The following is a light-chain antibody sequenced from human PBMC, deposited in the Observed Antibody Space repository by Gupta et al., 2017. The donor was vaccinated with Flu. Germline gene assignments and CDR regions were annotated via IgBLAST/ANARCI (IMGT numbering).Light chain of an antibody. CDR2: GAS. J-gene: IGKJ2*01. Sequence: TLSLSPGERATLSCRARQSVSSSYLAWYQQKPGQAPRLLIYGASSRATGIPDRFSGSGSGTDFTLTISRLEPEDFAVYYCQQYGSSLMYTFGQGTKLEIK. CDR3: QQYGSSLMYT. V-gene: IGKV3-20*01. CDR1: QSVSSSY.